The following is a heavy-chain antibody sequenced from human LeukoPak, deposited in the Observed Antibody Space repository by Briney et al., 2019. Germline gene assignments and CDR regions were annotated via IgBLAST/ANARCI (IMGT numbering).Heavy chain of an antibody. D-gene: IGHD6-19*01. CDR1: GGSISSSSHY. J-gene: IGHJ4*02. V-gene: IGHV4-39*01. CDR3: ARQFVLAGIRPFDY. Sequence: SETLSLTCTVSGGSISSSSHYWGWIRRPPGKGLEWIGSIYYSGSTYCNPSLKSRVTISVDTSKNQFSLKLSSVTAADTAVYYCARQFVLAGIRPFDYWGQGTLVTVSS. CDR2: IYYSGST.